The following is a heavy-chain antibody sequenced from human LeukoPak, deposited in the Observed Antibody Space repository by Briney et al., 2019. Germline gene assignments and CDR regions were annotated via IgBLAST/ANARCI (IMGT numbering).Heavy chain of an antibody. V-gene: IGHV1-69*01. CDR1: GGTFSSYA. D-gene: IGHD2-8*01. CDR3: ARDGCTNGVCYCDY. CDR2: IIPIFGTA. Sequence: SVKVSCKAFGGTFSSYAISWVRQAPGQGLEWMGGIIPIFGTANYAQKFQGRVTITADESTSTAYMELSSLRSEDTAVYYCARDGCTNGVCYCDYWGQGTLVTVSS. J-gene: IGHJ4*02.